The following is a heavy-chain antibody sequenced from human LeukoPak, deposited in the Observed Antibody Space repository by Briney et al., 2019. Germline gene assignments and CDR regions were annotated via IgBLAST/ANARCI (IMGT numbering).Heavy chain of an antibody. CDR1: GFTFTSSS. Sequence: SVKVSCKASGFTFTSSSMQWVRQARGQRLEWIGWIVVGSGNTNYAQKFQERVTITRDMSTSTAYMELSSLKTEDTAAYYCSRPGIVGASTAYMDVWGKGTTVTVSS. D-gene: IGHD1-26*01. CDR3: SRPGIVGASTAYMDV. J-gene: IGHJ6*03. CDR2: IVVGSGNT. V-gene: IGHV1-58*02.